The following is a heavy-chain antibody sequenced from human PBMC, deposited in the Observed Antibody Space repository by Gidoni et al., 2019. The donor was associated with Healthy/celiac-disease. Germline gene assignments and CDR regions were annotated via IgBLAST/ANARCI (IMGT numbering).Heavy chain of an antibody. D-gene: IGHD1-26*01. J-gene: IGHJ4*02. Sequence: QVQLVQSGAEVKKPGSSVKVSCKASGGTFSSYTISWVRQAPGQGLEWMGRIIPILGIANYAQKFQGRVTITADKSTSTAYMELSSLRSEDTAVYYCASHLNGGSYDLVDYWGQGTLVTVSS. V-gene: IGHV1-69*02. CDR2: IIPILGIA. CDR1: GGTFSSYT. CDR3: ASHLNGGSYDLVDY.